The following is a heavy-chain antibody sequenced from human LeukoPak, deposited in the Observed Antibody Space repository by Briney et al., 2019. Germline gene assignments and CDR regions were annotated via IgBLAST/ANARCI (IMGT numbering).Heavy chain of an antibody. V-gene: IGHV4-39*02. Sequence: SETLSLTCTVSGGSISSYYWGWIRQPPGKGLEWIGSIYYSGSTYYNPSLKSRVTISVDTSKNQFSLKLSSVTAADTAVYYCARDFADTFTITGDVYYMDVWGKGTTVTVS. J-gene: IGHJ6*03. CDR3: ARDFADTFTITGDVYYMDV. CDR2: IYYSGST. D-gene: IGHD5-12*01. CDR1: GGSISSYY.